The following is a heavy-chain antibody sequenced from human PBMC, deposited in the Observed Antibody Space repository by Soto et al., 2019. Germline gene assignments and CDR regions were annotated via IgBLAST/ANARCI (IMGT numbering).Heavy chain of an antibody. CDR2: IYSGGYT. CDR1: GFTVSNNY. CDR3: ATDPGGGGY. J-gene: IGHJ4*02. Sequence: EVQLVESGGGLIQPGGSLRLSCAVSGFTVSNNYMSWVRQAPGKGLEGVSVIYSGGYTAYGDSVKGRFTISRDNSKNTLYLKIKSRGPDAAAVYFGATDPGGGGYWGQGTLVTVSS. D-gene: IGHD3-10*01. V-gene: IGHV3-53*01.